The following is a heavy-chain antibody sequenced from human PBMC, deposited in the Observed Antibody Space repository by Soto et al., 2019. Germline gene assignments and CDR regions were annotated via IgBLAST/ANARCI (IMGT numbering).Heavy chain of an antibody. CDR1: GSTFGSYA. CDR2: IVPIFGTA. J-gene: IGHJ5*02. Sequence: SVKVSCKASGSTFGSYAISWGRQAPGQGLEWIGGIVPIFGTANYEQKFQGRVTITADESTSTAYMELSSLRSEDTAVYYCARDRATMVRGVNEYNWFDPWGQGTLVTVSS. D-gene: IGHD3-10*01. V-gene: IGHV1-69*13. CDR3: ARDRATMVRGVNEYNWFDP.